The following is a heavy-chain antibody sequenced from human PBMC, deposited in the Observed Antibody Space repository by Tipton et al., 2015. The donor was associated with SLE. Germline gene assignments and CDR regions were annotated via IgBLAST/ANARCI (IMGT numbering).Heavy chain of an antibody. CDR1: GGSISSSSYY. D-gene: IGHD6-13*01. V-gene: IGHV4-39*07. CDR3: ARGSSSWDFDY. CDR2: IYYSGST. J-gene: IGHJ4*02. Sequence: TLPLTCTVSGGSISSSSYYWGWIRQPPGKGLEWIGSIYYSGSTYYNPSLKSRVTMSVDTSKNQFSLKLSSVTAADTAVYYCARGSSSWDFDYWGQGTLVTVSS.